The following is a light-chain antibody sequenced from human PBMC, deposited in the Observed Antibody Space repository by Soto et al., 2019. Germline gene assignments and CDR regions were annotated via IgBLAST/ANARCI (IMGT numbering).Light chain of an antibody. CDR2: QVS. CDR1: SSDLGGYNF. J-gene: IGLJ1*01. V-gene: IGLV2-14*01. Sequence: QSVLTQPASVSGSPGQSITISCTGTSSDLGGYNFVSWYQHHPGKAPKLMIYQVSNRPPGVSNRFSGSKSGNTASLTISGLQAEDEADYYCCSYTSSSPYVFGTGTKLTVL. CDR3: CSYTSSSPYV.